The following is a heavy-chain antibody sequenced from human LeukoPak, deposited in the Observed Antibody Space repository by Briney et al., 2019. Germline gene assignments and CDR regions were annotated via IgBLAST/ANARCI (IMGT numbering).Heavy chain of an antibody. CDR3: ARGANSLRWFDP. CDR2: IYPGDSDT. CDR1: GYSFTSYW. V-gene: IGHV5-51*01. J-gene: IGHJ5*02. Sequence: GESLKISCKGSGYSFTSYWIGWVRQMPGKGLEWMGIIYPGDSDTTYSPSFQGQITISADRSINTALLQWSSLKASDTAMYYCARGANSLRWFDPWGQGNLVTVFS. D-gene: IGHD4-17*01.